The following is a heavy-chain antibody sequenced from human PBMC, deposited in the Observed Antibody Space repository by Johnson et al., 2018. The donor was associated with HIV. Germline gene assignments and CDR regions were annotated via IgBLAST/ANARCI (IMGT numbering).Heavy chain of an antibody. J-gene: IGHJ3*02. D-gene: IGHD2-2*03. Sequence: VQLVESGGGVVQPGGSLRLSCVVSGFSLTLSGMHWVRQAPGKGLEWVSGISLNSGSIGYEDSVKGRFTISRDNAKNSLYLQMNSLKTEDTAVYYCTRDAKLRPLDGPDDAFDIWGQGTMVTVSS. CDR3: TRDAKLRPLDGPDDAFDI. CDR2: ISLNSGSI. V-gene: IGHV3-9*01. CDR1: GFSLTLSG.